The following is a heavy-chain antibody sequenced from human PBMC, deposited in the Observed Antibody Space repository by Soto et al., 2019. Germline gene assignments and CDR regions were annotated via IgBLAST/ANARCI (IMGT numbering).Heavy chain of an antibody. D-gene: IGHD2-15*01. CDR3: ARDWEGPADTQILFDY. CDR1: GSPLNSYS. CDR2: ISNSSSTI. V-gene: IGHV3-48*01. Sequence: PGRYLRHSWPAFGSPLNSYSMSWVSQATAKGLEWVSYISNSSSTIYYAASVKGRFTISRDNAKNSLSLQMNSLRAEDTAVYYCARDWEGPADTQILFDYWGQGTLVTVSS. J-gene: IGHJ4*02.